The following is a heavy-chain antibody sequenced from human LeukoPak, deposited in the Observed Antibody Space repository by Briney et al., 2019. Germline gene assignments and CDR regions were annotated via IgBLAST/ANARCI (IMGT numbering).Heavy chain of an antibody. Sequence: GGSLRLSCVGSGFTFSSDDMNWVRQASGKGLEWVGRIRSKANSYATAYAASVKGRFTISRDDSKNTAYLQMNSLKTEDTAVYYCTIITGEDFDYRGQGTLVTVSS. D-gene: IGHD3-16*01. V-gene: IGHV3-73*01. CDR2: IRSKANSYAT. CDR1: GFTFSSDD. CDR3: TIITGEDFDY. J-gene: IGHJ4*02.